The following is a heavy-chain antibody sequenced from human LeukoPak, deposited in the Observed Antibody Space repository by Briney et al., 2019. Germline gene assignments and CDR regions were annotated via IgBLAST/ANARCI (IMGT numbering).Heavy chain of an antibody. Sequence: PGGSLRLSCAASGFTVSSNYMSWVRQAPGKGLEWVAVISYDGSNKYYADSVKGRFTISRDNSKNTLYLQMNSLRAEDTAVYYCARGGPYSSSSKLLDYWGQGTLVTVSS. V-gene: IGHV3-30-3*01. J-gene: IGHJ4*02. CDR1: GFTVSSNY. D-gene: IGHD6-6*01. CDR2: ISYDGSNK. CDR3: ARGGPYSSSSKLLDY.